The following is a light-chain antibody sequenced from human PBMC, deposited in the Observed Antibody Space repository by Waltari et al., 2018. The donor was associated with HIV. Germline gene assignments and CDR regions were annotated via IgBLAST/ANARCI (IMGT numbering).Light chain of an antibody. CDR1: SSNIGAGYD. CDR2: GNT. V-gene: IGLV1-40*01. J-gene: IGLJ2*01. Sequence: QSMLTQPASVPGAPGEGVTISCTGSSSNIGAGYDVHWYQQIPGSVPRLLIYGNTNRPSGVPDRFSGSKSGPSASLAISGLQAEDEADYYCQSYDSSLKVIFGGGTKVTVL. CDR3: QSYDSSLKVI.